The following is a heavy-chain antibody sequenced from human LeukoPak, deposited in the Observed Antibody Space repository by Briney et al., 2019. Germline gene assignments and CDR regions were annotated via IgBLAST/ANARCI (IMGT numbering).Heavy chain of an antibody. CDR3: ARAATVTAESAFGY. D-gene: IGHD4-17*01. CDR1: GYSFTSHQ. CDR2: IHPTAVST. Sequence: GASVTVSCKASGYSFTSHQMHWVRQAPGQGLEWMGIIHPTAVSTNYAQKFQGRVTMTRDMSTSTVYMELSSLRSEDMAVYYCARAATVTAESAFGYWGQGTLVTVSS. J-gene: IGHJ4*02. V-gene: IGHV1-46*01.